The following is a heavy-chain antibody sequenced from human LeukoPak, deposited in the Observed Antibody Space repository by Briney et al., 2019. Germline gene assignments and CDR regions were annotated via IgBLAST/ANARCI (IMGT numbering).Heavy chain of an antibody. J-gene: IGHJ4*02. D-gene: IGHD2-15*01. CDR3: ARVKRHCSGGSCYSFDY. CDR2: ISGSGGRT. V-gene: IGHV3-23*01. Sequence: GGSLRLSCAASGFTFNTYAINWVRQAPGKGLEWVSAISGSGGRTYYSDSVKGRFTISRDNSKNTLYLQMNSLRAEDTAVYYCARVKRHCSGGSCYSFDYWGQGTLVTVSS. CDR1: GFTFNTYA.